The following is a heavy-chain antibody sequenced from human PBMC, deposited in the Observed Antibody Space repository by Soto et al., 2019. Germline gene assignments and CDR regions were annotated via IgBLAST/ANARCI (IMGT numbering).Heavy chain of an antibody. CDR2: ISTNGGST. CDR1: GFTFSIYA. V-gene: IGHV3-64D*06. CDR3: VKGEYYYDSGGYYAFDY. D-gene: IGHD3-22*01. J-gene: IGHJ4*02. Sequence: GGSLRLSCSASGFTFSIYAMHCVRQAPGDGLEYVSSISTNGGSTHYADSVKGRFTISRDNSKNTVYLQMSTLRAEDTAVYYCVKGEYYYDSGGYYAFDYWGQGT.